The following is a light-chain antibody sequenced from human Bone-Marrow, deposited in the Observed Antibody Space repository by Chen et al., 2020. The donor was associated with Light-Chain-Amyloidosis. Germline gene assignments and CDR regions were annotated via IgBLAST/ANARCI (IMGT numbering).Light chain of an antibody. V-gene: IGLV3-21*02. CDR2: DDS. CDR3: QVWDRSSDRPV. CDR1: NIGSTS. Sequence: SSVLTQPSSVSVAPGQTATIARGGNNIGSTSMHWYQQTPGQAPLLVVYDDSDRPSGIPERLSGSNSGNTATLTISRVEAGDEADYYCQVWDRSSDRPVFGGGTKLTVL. J-gene: IGLJ3*02.